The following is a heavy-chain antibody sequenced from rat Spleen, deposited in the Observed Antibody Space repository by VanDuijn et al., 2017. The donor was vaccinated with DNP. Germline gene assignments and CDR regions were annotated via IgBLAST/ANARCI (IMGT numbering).Heavy chain of an antibody. V-gene: IGHV3-3*01. D-gene: IGHD1-11*01. CDR1: GYSITSSYR. CDR2: INSAGST. CDR3: ARLHYGLDY. Sequence: EVQLQESGPGLVKTSQSLSLTCSVTGYSITSSYRWNWIRKFPGNKLEWMGNINSAGSTKYNPSLKSQISLTRDTSKNQFFLQVNSVTTEDTATYYCARLHYGLDYWGQGVMVTVSS. J-gene: IGHJ2*01.